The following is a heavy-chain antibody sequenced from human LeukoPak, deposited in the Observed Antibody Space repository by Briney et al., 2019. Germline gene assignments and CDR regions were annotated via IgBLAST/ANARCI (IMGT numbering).Heavy chain of an antibody. V-gene: IGHV4-59*08. CDR2: IYYSGST. J-gene: IGHJ6*02. CDR1: GGSISSYY. Sequence: SETLSLTCTVSGGSISSYYWSWIRQPPGKGLEWIGYIYYSGSTNYNPSLKSRVTISVDMSKNQFSLKLSSVTAADTAVYYCARHYSDYYDSSGYYHNYYYYYGMDVWGQGTTVTVSS. D-gene: IGHD3-22*01. CDR3: ARHYSDYYDSSGYYHNYYYYYGMDV.